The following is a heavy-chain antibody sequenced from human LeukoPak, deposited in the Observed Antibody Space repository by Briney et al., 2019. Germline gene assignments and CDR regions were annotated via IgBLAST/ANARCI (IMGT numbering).Heavy chain of an antibody. D-gene: IGHD3-10*01. J-gene: IGHJ4*02. CDR1: GGSFSGYY. CDR2: INHSGST. CDR3: ARYYYGSGSYYRLGFYDY. Sequence: RSSETLSLTCAVYGGSFSGYYWSWIRQSPGKGLEWIGEINHSGSTNYNPSLKSRVTVSVDTSKNQFSLNLSSVTAADTAVYYCARYYYGSGSYYRLGFYDYWGQGTLVTVSS. V-gene: IGHV4-34*01.